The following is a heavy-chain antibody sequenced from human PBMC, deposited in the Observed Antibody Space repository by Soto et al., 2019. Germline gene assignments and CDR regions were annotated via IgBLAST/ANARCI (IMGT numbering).Heavy chain of an antibody. CDR3: ARVRIVVVVAATHIGYYYYCMDV. CDR2: INPNSGGT. CDR1: GYTFTGYY. V-gene: IGHV1-2*02. J-gene: IGHJ6*02. D-gene: IGHD2-15*01. Sequence: GESVKVSCKASGYTFTGYYMHWVRQAPGQGLEWMGWINPNSGGTNYAQKFQGRVTMTRDTSISTAYMELSRLRSDDTAVDYCARVRIVVVVAATHIGYYYYCMDVWGQGTTGTVSS.